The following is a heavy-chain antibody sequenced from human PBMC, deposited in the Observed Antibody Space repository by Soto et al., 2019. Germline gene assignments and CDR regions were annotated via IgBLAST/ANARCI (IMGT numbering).Heavy chain of an antibody. V-gene: IGHV3-30-3*01. CDR2: ISYDGSNK. Sequence: PGGSLRLSCAASGSTFSSYAMHWVRQAPGKGLEWVAVISYDGSNKYYADSVKGRFTISRDNSKNTLYLQMNSLRAEDTAVYYCARDSFGAFDIWGQGTMVTVSS. CDR3: ARDSFGAFDI. J-gene: IGHJ3*02. D-gene: IGHD3-16*01. CDR1: GSTFSSYA.